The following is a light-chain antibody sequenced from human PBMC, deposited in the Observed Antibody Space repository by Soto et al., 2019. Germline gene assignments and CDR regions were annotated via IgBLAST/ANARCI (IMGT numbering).Light chain of an antibody. Sequence: EIVLTQTPYALSRSPVGRSTLSMASQSVSNNYLAWYQQKPGQAPRLLIYGASNRATGIPDRFSGSGSGTDFTLTISRLEPEDFAVYYCQQYGRSGTFAQRTKADIK. V-gene: IGKV3-20*01. CDR2: GAS. CDR1: QSVSNNY. CDR3: QQYGRSGT. J-gene: IGKJ1*01.